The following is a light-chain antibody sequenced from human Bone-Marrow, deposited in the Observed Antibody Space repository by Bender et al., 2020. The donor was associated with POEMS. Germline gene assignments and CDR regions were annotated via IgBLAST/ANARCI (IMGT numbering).Light chain of an antibody. CDR3: QAWDRSTVV. CDR1: KLGDEY. CDR2: EDN. Sequence: SLELTQPPSVSVSPGQTASITCSGEKLGDEYAFWYQQKPGQSPVVVIYEDNKRPSGIPERFSGSNSGNTATLTISGTQAMDEADYFCQAWDRSTVVFGGGTKLTV. V-gene: IGLV3-1*01. J-gene: IGLJ2*01.